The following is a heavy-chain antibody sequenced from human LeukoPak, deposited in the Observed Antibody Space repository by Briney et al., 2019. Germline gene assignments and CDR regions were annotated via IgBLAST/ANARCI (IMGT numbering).Heavy chain of an antibody. Sequence: PSEPLSLTCTVSGGSISSYTYYWAWIRQPPGKGLEWIGSIYYSGSTYYNPSLESRVTISADTSTNQFSLKLSSVTAADTAVYYCARDYYYYYMDVWGKGTTVTVSS. CDR2: IYYSGST. CDR3: ARDYYYYYMDV. CDR1: GGSISSYTYY. V-gene: IGHV4-39*02. J-gene: IGHJ6*03.